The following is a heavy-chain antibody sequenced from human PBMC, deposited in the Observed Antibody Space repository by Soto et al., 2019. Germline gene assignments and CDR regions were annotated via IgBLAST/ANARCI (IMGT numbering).Heavy chain of an antibody. CDR3: ALDAAGNYYYYGMDV. Sequence: SVKVSCKASGGTFSSYAISWVRQAPGQGLGWMGGIIPIFGTANYAQKFQGRVTITADESTSTAYMELSSLRSEDTAVYYCALDAAGNYYYYGMDVWGQGTTVTVS. CDR1: GGTFSSYA. J-gene: IGHJ6*02. V-gene: IGHV1-69*13. D-gene: IGHD6-13*01. CDR2: IIPIFGTA.